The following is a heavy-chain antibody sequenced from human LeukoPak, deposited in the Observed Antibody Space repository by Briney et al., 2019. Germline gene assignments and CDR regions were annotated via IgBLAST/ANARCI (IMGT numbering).Heavy chain of an antibody. Sequence: SETLSLTCAVCGGSFSGYYWTWIRQSPGKGLEWIGEINHSGSTNYNPSLKSRVTISVDTSKNQFSLKLSSVTAADTAVYYCVRVEVGVLNWGQGTLVTVSS. V-gene: IGHV4-34*01. CDR2: INHSGST. J-gene: IGHJ4*02. CDR3: VRVEVGVLN. CDR1: GGSFSGYY. D-gene: IGHD3-22*01.